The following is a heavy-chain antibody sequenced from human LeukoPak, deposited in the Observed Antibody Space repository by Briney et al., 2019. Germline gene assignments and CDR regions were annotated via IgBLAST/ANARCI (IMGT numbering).Heavy chain of an antibody. J-gene: IGHJ4*02. CDR1: GFTFKSYG. CDR3: ARKVAVAMDLDY. D-gene: IGHD5-18*01. CDR2: ITGAGSST. V-gene: IGHV3-23*01. Sequence: SGGSLRLSCAASGFTFKSYGMTWVRQVLGKGLEWVSSITGAGSSTKYADSVSGRFTISRDNSKNTLSLQMTGLRAEDTAVYYCARKVAVAMDLDYWGQGTLVTVPS.